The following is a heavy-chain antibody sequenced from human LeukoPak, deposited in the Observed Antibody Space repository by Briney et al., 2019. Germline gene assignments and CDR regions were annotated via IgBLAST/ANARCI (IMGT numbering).Heavy chain of an antibody. V-gene: IGHV3-30*18. CDR1: GFTFSSYG. J-gene: IGHJ4*02. CDR3: AKDCPSYDSSGYYLDYFDY. CDR2: ISYDGSNK. D-gene: IGHD3-22*01. Sequence: GRSLRLSCAASGFTFSSYGMHWVRQAPGKGLEWVAVISYDGSNKYYADSVKGRFTISRDNSENTLYLQMNSLRAEDTAVYYCAKDCPSYDSSGYYLDYFDYWGQGTLVTVSS.